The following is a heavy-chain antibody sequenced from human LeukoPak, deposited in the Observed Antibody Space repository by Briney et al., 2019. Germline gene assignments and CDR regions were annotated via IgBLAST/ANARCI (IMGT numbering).Heavy chain of an antibody. V-gene: IGHV1-2*02. CDR2: ITPKSGDT. J-gene: IGHJ4*02. D-gene: IGHD3-3*02. Sequence: GASVKVSCKTSGYNFTDFYLHWVRQAPGQGLEYVGWITPKSGDTYSPQRFQGRVTMTRDASISTAYMELSSLRSDDTAVYFCARVRLADERAWAYWGQGTLVTVSS. CDR3: ARVRLADERAWAY. CDR1: GYNFTDFY.